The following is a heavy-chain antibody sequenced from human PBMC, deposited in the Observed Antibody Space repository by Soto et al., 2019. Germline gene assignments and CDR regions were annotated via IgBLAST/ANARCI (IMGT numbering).Heavy chain of an antibody. CDR1: GFSLSTGDVG. CDR2: TYWDDDN. V-gene: IGHV2-5*02. Sequence: QITLKESGPALVIPTQTLALTCTFSGFSLSTGDVGVAWIRQPPGKALEWLALTYWDDDNRYSPSLRSRLTITTDTSKNQVVLTMTTMDPLDTATYYFAQSSSGAYPDYFRHWGQGTLVTVSS. J-gene: IGHJ1*01. D-gene: IGHD5-12*01. CDR3: AQSSSGAYPDYFRH.